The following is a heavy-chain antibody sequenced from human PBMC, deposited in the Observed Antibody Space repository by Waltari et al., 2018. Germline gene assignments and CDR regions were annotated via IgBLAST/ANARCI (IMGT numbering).Heavy chain of an antibody. V-gene: IGHV4-30-4*08. Sequence: QVQLQESGPGLVKPSQTLSLTCSVSGGSIISGDYYWSWIRQPPGKGLEWIGYIYYSGSTYSNPSLKSRVTISVDTSKNQFSLKLSSVTAADTAVYYCARGVTGLYNWFDPWGQGTLVSVSS. D-gene: IGHD7-27*01. CDR2: IYYSGST. CDR3: ARGVTGLYNWFDP. CDR1: GGSIISGDYY. J-gene: IGHJ5*02.